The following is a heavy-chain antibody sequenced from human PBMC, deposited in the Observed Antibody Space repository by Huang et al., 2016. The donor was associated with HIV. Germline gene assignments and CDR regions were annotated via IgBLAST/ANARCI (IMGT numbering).Heavy chain of an antibody. CDR2: IIPVHDTT. CDR1: GGTVSSFS. CDR3: ARGVGNSNRGFDI. V-gene: IGHV1-69*13. D-gene: IGHD5-18*01. J-gene: IGHJ4*02. Sequence: QVQLVQSGAEMKKSGSSVKVSCKASGGTVSSFSFTWVRQAPGHGLEWIGGIIPVHDTTDLAQKCRGRVTLTADESTNTAFMELSGLTSQDTAVYYCARGVGNSNRGFDIWGQGTLVTVS.